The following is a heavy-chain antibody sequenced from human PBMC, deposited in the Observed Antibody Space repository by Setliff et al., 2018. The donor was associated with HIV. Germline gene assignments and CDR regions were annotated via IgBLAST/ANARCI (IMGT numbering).Heavy chain of an antibody. Sequence: SLTCTVSGGSINSHYWNWIRQPPGKGLEWLAYVYYSGSTNYNPSLKSRVTISVDSSKNHFSLRLHSLTAADTAVYYCARALAYCGADCPEDAFDIWGQGTLVTV. CDR3: ARALAYCGADCPEDAFDI. D-gene: IGHD2-21*01. V-gene: IGHV4-59*11. J-gene: IGHJ3*02. CDR1: GGSINSHY. CDR2: VYYSGST.